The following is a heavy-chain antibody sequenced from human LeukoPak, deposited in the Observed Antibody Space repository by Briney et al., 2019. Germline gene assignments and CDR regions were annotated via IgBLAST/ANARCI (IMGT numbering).Heavy chain of an antibody. V-gene: IGHV1-24*01. CDR1: GYTLTELS. CDR3: ATTYYYDSSGYYNWFDP. Sequence: ASVKVSCKVSGYTLTELSMHWVRQAPGKGLERMGGFDPEDGETIYAQKFQGRVTMTEDTSTDTAYMELSSLRSEDTAVYYCATTYYYDSSGYYNWFDPWGQGTLVTVSS. J-gene: IGHJ5*02. CDR2: FDPEDGET. D-gene: IGHD3-22*01.